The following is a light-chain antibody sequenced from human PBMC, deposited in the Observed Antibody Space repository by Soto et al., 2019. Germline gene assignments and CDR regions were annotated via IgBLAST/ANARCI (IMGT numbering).Light chain of an antibody. CDR2: DVS. J-gene: IGLJ1*01. Sequence: LTQPASVSGSPGQSITISCTGTGSDVGGYNYVSWYQQHPGKAPKLMIYDVSNRPSGVSNRFSGSKSGNTASLTISGLQAEDEADYYCSSYTSSSTLYVFGTGTKVTVL. CDR3: SSYTSSSTLYV. V-gene: IGLV2-14*01. CDR1: GSDVGGYNY.